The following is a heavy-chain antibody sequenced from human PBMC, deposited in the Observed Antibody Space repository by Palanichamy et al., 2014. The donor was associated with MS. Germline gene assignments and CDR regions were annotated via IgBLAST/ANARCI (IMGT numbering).Heavy chain of an antibody. D-gene: IGHD3-10*01. CDR2: IWYDGSNK. CDR3: ARDLSLMVRGVNVYGMDV. CDR1: GFTFSSYG. Sequence: VQLVESGGDVVQPGRSLRLSCAASGFTFSSYGMHWVRQAPGKGLEWVAVIWYDGSNKYYADSVKGRFTISRDNSKNTLYLQMNSLRAEDTAVYYCARDLSLMVRGVNVYGMDVWGQGTTVTVSS. V-gene: IGHV3-33*01. J-gene: IGHJ6*02.